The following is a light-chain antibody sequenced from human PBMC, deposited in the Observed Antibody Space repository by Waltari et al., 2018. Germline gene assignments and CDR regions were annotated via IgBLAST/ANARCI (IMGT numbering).Light chain of an antibody. Sequence: EIVLTQSPATLSLSPGERATLSCRASQGVRSYLAWSQQQPGQAPRLLIYSASNRATGIPARFSGSGSGTDFTLTISSLEPEDFAVYYCQQRSNWPRTFGQGTKVEIK. CDR1: QGVRSY. CDR2: SAS. V-gene: IGKV3-11*01. J-gene: IGKJ1*01. CDR3: QQRSNWPRT.